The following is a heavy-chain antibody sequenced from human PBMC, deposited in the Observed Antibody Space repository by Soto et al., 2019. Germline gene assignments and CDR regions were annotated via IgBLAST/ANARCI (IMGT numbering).Heavy chain of an antibody. D-gene: IGHD6-13*01. Sequence: QVQLVQSGAEVKKPGASVKVSCKASGYTFTSYGISWVRQAPGQGLEWMGWISAYNGNTNYAQKLPGRVTMTTDTTPSTAYMELRSLRSDDTAAYYCARYRSSWPNYDYYGMDVWGQGTTVTVSS. CDR1: GYTFTSYG. J-gene: IGHJ6*02. V-gene: IGHV1-18*01. CDR2: ISAYNGNT. CDR3: ARYRSSWPNYDYYGMDV.